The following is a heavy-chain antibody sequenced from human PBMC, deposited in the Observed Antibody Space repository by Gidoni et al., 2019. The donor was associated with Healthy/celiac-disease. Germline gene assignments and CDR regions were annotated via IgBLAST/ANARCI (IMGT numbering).Heavy chain of an antibody. J-gene: IGHJ6*03. V-gene: IGHV3-23*04. CDR1: GFPFSSYA. CDR3: AKDETYSGSWDYYYYYYMDV. Sequence: EVQLVESGGGLVQPGGSLRLSCAASGFPFSSYAMSWVRQAPGKGLEWVSAISGSGGSTYYADSVKGRFTISRDNSKNTLYLQMNSLRAEDTAVYYCAKDETYSGSWDYYYYYYMDVWGKGTTVTVSS. CDR2: ISGSGGST. D-gene: IGHD1-26*01.